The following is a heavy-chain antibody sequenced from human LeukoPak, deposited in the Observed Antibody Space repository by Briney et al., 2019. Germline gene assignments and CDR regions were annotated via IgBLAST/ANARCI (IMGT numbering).Heavy chain of an antibody. CDR3: ARELSDFWTGQGNYFDY. J-gene: IGHJ4*02. D-gene: IGHD3-3*01. V-gene: IGHV4-30-4*08. Sequence: PSQTLSLTCTVSGGSISSGVYYWSWIRQPPGKGLEWIGYIYYSGSTYYNPSLKSRVTISVDTSKNQFSLKLSSVTAADTAVYYCARELSDFWTGQGNYFDYWGQGTLVTVSS. CDR2: IYYSGST. CDR1: GGSISSGVYY.